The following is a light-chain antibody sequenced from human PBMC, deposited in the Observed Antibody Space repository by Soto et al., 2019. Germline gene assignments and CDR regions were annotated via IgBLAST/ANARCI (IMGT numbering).Light chain of an antibody. Sequence: EVVLTQSPDTLSLSPGERATLFCRASQSIRSQLAWYQQKPGQPPRLLICDASNRATGVPTRFSGSGSGTDFTLTISSLQPEDCAVSYCQQRCEWPLTFGQGTRLEI. CDR2: DAS. CDR1: QSIRSQ. J-gene: IGKJ5*01. V-gene: IGKV3-11*01. CDR3: QQRCEWPLT.